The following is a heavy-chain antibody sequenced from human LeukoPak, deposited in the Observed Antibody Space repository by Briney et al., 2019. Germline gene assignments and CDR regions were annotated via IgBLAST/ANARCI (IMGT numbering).Heavy chain of an antibody. CDR2: VNHSGTT. D-gene: IGHD1-1*01. J-gene: IGHJ4*02. CDR1: GGSFSGYY. CDR3: ARGLGQLTPGGY. V-gene: IGHV4-34*01. Sequence: SETLSLTCAVSGGSFSGYYWSWIRQPPGKGLEWIGEVNHSGTTNYSPSLKRRVTISIDTSKNQFSLKLTSVTAADTAVYYCARGLGQLTPGGYWGQGTLVTVSS.